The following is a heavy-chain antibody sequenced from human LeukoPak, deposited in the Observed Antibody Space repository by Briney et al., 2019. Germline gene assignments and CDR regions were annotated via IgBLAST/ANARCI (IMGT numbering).Heavy chain of an antibody. CDR3: AKNSGSRFGWFDP. V-gene: IGHV3-23*01. CDR2: ISGSGTSA. CDR1: GFTFSTYA. Sequence: GGSLRLSCAASGFTFSTYAMSWVRQAPGKGLEWVSTISGSGTSAYYADSVKGRFTISRDSSESTMYLQMNSLSGGDTAVYYCAKNSGSRFGWFDPWGQGTLVTVSS. J-gene: IGHJ5*02. D-gene: IGHD1-26*01.